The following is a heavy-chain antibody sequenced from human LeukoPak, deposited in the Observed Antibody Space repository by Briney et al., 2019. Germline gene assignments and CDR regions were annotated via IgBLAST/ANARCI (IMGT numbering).Heavy chain of an antibody. CDR2: IYYSGST. CDR1: GGSISSSSYY. V-gene: IGHV4-39*01. Sequence: PSETLSLTCTVSGGSISSSSYYWGWLRQPPGKGLEWIGSIYYSGSTYYNPSLKSRVTISVDTSKNQFSLKLSSVTAADTTIYYCVRLYNDVLIGYPEFDYWGQGTLVSVSS. D-gene: IGHD3-9*01. CDR3: VRLYNDVLIGYPEFDY. J-gene: IGHJ4*02.